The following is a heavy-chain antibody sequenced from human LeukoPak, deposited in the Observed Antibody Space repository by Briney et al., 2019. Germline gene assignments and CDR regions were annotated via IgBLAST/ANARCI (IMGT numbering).Heavy chain of an antibody. V-gene: IGHV3-23*01. CDR1: GCTFSSYA. CDR3: ARRITVTTRNYYMDV. Sequence: PGGSLRLSCAAPGCTFSSYAMSWVRQAPGKGLEWVSAISGSGGSTYYADSVKGRFTISRDNSKNTLYLQMNSLRAEDTAVYYCARRITVTTRNYYMDVWGKGTTVTVSS. D-gene: IGHD4-17*01. J-gene: IGHJ6*03. CDR2: ISGSGGST.